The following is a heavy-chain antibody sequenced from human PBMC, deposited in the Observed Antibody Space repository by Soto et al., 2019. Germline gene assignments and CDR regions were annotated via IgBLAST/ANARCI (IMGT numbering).Heavy chain of an antibody. CDR2: IYYSGST. V-gene: IGHV4-59*12. CDR1: GGSISSYY. D-gene: IGHD3-3*01. J-gene: IGHJ4*02. CDR3: ARDRNDFWSGYSDY. Sequence: SETLSLTCTVSGGSISSYYRSWIRQPPGKGLEWIGYIYYSGSTNYNPSLKSRVTISVDTSKNQFSLKLSSVTAADTAVYYCARDRNDFWSGYSDYWGQGTLVTVSS.